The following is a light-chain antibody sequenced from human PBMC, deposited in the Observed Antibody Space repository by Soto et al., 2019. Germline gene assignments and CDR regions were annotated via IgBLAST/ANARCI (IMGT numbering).Light chain of an antibody. CDR2: GAS. V-gene: IGKV3-20*01. J-gene: IGKJ1*01. CDR3: QQYGSSPRT. Sequence: EIVFTQSPGTLALAPGERGTLSCRASQSVSSSYLAWYQQKPGQAPRLLIYGASSRATGIPDRFSGSGSGTDLTLTISRLEPEDFAVYYCQQYGSSPRTFGQGTKVDIK. CDR1: QSVSSSY.